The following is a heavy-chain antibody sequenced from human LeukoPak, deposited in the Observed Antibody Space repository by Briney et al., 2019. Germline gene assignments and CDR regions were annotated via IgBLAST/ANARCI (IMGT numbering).Heavy chain of an antibody. CDR2: IYHSGST. Sequence: SQTLSLTCTVSGGSISSGGYYWSWIRQPPGKGLEWIGYIYHSGSTYYNPSLKSRVTISVDRSKNQFSLKLSSVTAADTAVYYCARVVGCSSTSCYSFDYWGQGTLVTVSS. CDR1: GGSISSGGYY. D-gene: IGHD2-2*02. CDR3: ARVVGCSSTSCYSFDY. V-gene: IGHV4-30-2*01. J-gene: IGHJ4*02.